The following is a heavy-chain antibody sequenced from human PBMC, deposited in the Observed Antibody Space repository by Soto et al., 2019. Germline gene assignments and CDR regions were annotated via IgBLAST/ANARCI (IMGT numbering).Heavy chain of an antibody. CDR3: AREIAARQAYYYYGMDV. CDR2: ISAYNGNT. D-gene: IGHD6-6*01. J-gene: IGHJ6*02. CDR1: GYTFTSYG. V-gene: IGHV1-18*04. Sequence: ASVKVSCKASGYTFTSYGISWVRQAPGQGLEWMGWISAYNGNTNYAQKLQGRVTMTTDTSTSTAYMELRSLRSDDTAVYYCAREIAARQAYYYYGMDVWGQGTTVTVS.